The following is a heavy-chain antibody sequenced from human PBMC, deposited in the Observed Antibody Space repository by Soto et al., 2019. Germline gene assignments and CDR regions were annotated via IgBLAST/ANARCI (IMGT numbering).Heavy chain of an antibody. CDR2: ISSNGGTT. J-gene: IGHJ4*02. V-gene: IGHV3-64*01. D-gene: IGHD1-7*01. CDR3: VRRVSGNYDY. Sequence: EVQLAESGGGMVQPGGSLRLSCVASGFTFSSYDMHWDRQAPGKGLEYVSSISSNGGTTYYGNSVKGRFTISRDNSKNTLYLQMVSLRAEDMAVYYCVRRVSGNYDYWGQGTLVTVSS. CDR1: GFTFSSYD.